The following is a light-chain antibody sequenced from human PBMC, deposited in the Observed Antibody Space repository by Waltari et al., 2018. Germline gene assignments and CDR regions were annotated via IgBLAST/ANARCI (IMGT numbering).Light chain of an antibody. CDR1: QNILYNSNNKNY. J-gene: IGKJ1*01. V-gene: IGKV4-1*01. CDR3: QQYFGTPWT. Sequence: DIVLTQSPDSLPVSLGERATINCKSNQNILYNSNNKNYLAWYQQKPGQPPKLLIYWASTRESGVPDRFSGSGSGTDFTITISSLQAEDVAVYYCQQYFGTPWTFGQGTKVEIK. CDR2: WAS.